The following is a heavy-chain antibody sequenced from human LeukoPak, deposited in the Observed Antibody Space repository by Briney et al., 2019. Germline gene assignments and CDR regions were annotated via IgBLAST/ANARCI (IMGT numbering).Heavy chain of an antibody. J-gene: IGHJ4*02. CDR2: ISYDGSNK. Sequence: GGSLRLSCAASGFTFSSYAMHWVRQAPGKGLEWVAVISYDGSNKYYADSVKGRFTISRDNSKNTPYLQMNSLRAEDTAVYYCARPAVLRFLEWLPDYWGQGTLVTVSS. CDR1: GFTFSSYA. V-gene: IGHV3-30-3*01. D-gene: IGHD3-3*01. CDR3: ARPAVLRFLEWLPDY.